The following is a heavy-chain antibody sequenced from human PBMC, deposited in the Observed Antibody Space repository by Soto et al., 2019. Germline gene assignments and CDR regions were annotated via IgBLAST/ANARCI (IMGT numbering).Heavy chain of an antibody. D-gene: IGHD1-26*01. CDR1: GYTFTSYG. J-gene: IGHJ4*02. CDR3: ARAWSRGYFLDY. V-gene: IGHV1-18*01. Sequence: GSVKVSCKASGYTFTSYGISWVRQAPGQGLEWMGWISAYNGNTNYAQKLQGRVTMTTDTSTSTAYMELRSLRSDDTAVYYCARAWSRGYFLDYWGQGTLVTVSS. CDR2: ISAYNGNT.